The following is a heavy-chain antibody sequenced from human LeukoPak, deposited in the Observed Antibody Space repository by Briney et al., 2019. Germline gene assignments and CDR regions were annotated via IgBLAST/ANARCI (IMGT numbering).Heavy chain of an antibody. J-gene: IGHJ4*02. D-gene: IGHD1-26*01. Sequence: PSETLSLSCAVSGGSISSSTYYWGWIRQPPGKGLEWIGSIYYSGSTSYNPSLKSRVTISVDTPKNQFSLKLDSVTAAGTAVYYCARNASDSGTSYFDYWGQGTLVTVSS. CDR3: ARNASDSGTSYFDY. V-gene: IGHV4-39*01. CDR2: IYYSGST. CDR1: GGSISSSTYY.